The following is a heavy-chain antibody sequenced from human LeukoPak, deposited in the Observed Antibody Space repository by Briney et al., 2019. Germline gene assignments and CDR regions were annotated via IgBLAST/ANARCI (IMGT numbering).Heavy chain of an antibody. D-gene: IGHD3-16*01. CDR3: ANGLLVLGSAYHPLTWFDP. Sequence: GRSLTLSCAVSGFTLSSYGMQWVRPPTDKVLEWVAAISYDGGNRDHADSVKGRFTRFRDNSEKTVYLHMDNLRAEDAAVYSCANGLLVLGSAYHPLTWFDPWGQGTLVTVSS. J-gene: IGHJ5*02. CDR2: ISYDGGNR. V-gene: IGHV3-30*18. CDR1: GFTLSSYG.